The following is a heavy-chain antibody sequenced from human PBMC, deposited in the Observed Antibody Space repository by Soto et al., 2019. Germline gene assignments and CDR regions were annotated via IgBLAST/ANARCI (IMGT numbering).Heavy chain of an antibody. Sequence: QVQLVESGGGVVQPGRSLRLSCAASGFTFSSYAMHWVRQAPGKGLEWVAVISYDGSNKYYADSVKGRFTISRDNSKNTVYLQLNGLRAEDTAVYYCARGSAEAGHMAFDIGGQGTMVPVSS. CDR3: ARGSAEAGHMAFDI. J-gene: IGHJ3*02. CDR1: GFTFSSYA. CDR2: ISYDGSNK. V-gene: IGHV3-30-3*01. D-gene: IGHD6-13*01.